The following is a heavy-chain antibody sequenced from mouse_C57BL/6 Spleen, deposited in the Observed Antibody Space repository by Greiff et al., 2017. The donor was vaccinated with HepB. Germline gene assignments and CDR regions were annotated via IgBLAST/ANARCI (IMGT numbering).Heavy chain of an antibody. V-gene: IGHV5-6*01. CDR2: ISSGGSYT. D-gene: IGHD2-2*01. J-gene: IGHJ2*01. CDR1: GFTFSSYG. CDR3: ARHPMVRYFDY. Sequence: EVQRVESGGDLVKPGGSLKLSCAASGFTFSSYGMSWVRQTPDKRLEWVATISSGGSYTYYPDSVKGRFTISRDNAKNTLYLQMSSLKSEDTAMYYCARHPMVRYFDYWGQGTTLTVSS.